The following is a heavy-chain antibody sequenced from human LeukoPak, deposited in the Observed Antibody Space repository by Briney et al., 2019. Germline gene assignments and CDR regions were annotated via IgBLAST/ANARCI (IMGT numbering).Heavy chain of an antibody. J-gene: IGHJ6*04. D-gene: IGHD4-17*01. CDR1: GFTFSSYG. CDR3: AKGRAYGDYADI. Sequence: QPGGSLRLSCAASGFTFSSYGMSWVRQAPGKGLEWVSTISGTSGSTYYADSVKGRFTISRDNSKNTLYLQMNSLRAEDTAVYYCAKGRAYGDYADIWAKGTTVTVSS. CDR2: ISGTSGST. V-gene: IGHV3-23*01.